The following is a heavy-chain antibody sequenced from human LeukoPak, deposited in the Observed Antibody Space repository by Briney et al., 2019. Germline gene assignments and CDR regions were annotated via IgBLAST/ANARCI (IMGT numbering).Heavy chain of an antibody. Sequence: GGSLRLSCAASGFTFDDYAMHWVRQAPGKGLEWVSGISWNSGSIGYADSVKGRFTISRDNSKNTLYLQMGSLRAEDMAVYYCARDRVELLWFGGFDYWGQGTLVTVSS. D-gene: IGHD3-10*01. CDR3: ARDRVELLWFGGFDY. CDR2: ISWNSGSI. CDR1: GFTFDDYA. V-gene: IGHV3-9*03. J-gene: IGHJ4*02.